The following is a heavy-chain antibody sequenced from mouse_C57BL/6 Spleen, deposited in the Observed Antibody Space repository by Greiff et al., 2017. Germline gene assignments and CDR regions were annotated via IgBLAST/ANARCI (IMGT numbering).Heavy chain of an antibody. V-gene: IGHV1-15*01. J-gene: IGHJ2*01. D-gene: IGHD1-1*01. Sequence: VQLQQSGAELVRPGASVTLSCKASGYTFTDYEMHWVKQTPVHGLEWIGAIDPETGGTAYNQKFKGKAILTADKSSSTAYMELRRLTSEDSAVYYCTRWDYYGSRYFDYWGQGTTLTVSS. CDR1: GYTFTDYE. CDR3: TRWDYYGSRYFDY. CDR2: IDPETGGT.